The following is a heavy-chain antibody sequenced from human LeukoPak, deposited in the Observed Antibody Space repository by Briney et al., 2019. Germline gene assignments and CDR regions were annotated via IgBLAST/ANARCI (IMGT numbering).Heavy chain of an antibody. CDR1: GGSISSSNW. D-gene: IGHD3-9*01. Sequence: SGTLSLTCAVSGGSISSSNWWSWVRQPPGKGLEWIGEIYHSGSTNYSPSLKSRVTISVDKSKNQFSLKLSSVTAADTSVYYCARSGYYNGNWFDPWGQGTLVTVSS. J-gene: IGHJ5*02. CDR2: IYHSGST. V-gene: IGHV4-4*02. CDR3: ARSGYYNGNWFDP.